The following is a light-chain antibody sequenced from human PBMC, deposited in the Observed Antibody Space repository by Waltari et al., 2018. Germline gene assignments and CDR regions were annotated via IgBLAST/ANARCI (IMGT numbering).Light chain of an antibody. Sequence: QSVLTQPPSASGTPGQRVTLSCSGRRSNIGANYVYWYQQVPGLAPRLLIYRNKKRPSGVPDRFSASKSGTSASLAISGLLSEDEADYYCATWDDSLSGGVFGGGTKLTVL. V-gene: IGLV1-47*01. J-gene: IGLJ2*01. CDR2: RNK. CDR3: ATWDDSLSGGV. CDR1: RSNIGANY.